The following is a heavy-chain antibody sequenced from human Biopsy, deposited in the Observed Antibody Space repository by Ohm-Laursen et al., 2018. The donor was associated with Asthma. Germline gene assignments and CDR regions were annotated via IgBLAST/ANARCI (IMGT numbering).Heavy chain of an antibody. CDR2: INYSGST. V-gene: IGHV4-31*03. J-gene: IGHJ5*01. CDR1: GGSLSSGPYY. D-gene: IGHD2-8*01. CDR3: ERDLSGYCTSSACYGFDS. Sequence: SETLSLTCTVSGGSLSSGPYYWSWVRQHPGKGLGWIGYINYSGSTFYSPSLESRVTVSVDTSKNQFSLKLSSVTAADTAVYYCERDLSGYCTSSACYGFDSWGQGTLVTVSS.